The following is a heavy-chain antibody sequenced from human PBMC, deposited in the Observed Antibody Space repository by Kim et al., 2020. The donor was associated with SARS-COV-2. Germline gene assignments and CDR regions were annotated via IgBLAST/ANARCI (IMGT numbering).Heavy chain of an antibody. J-gene: IGHJ1*01. Sequence: GGSLRLSCAAPRLAFSDHSMDWVRQAPGKGLEWIGRTKDKRNSYTSEYAASVKGRFIISRDESDNSLYLQMNNLRPEDTAVYYCTRAPLDYGDPRGLYFFASPTSPKVFPLSLCSTQPDGNVVIACLVQGFFPCQH. D-gene: IGHD4-17*01. CDR1: RLAFSDHS. V-gene: IGHV3-72*01. CDR2: TKDKRNSYTS. CDR3: TRAPLDYGDPRGLYFFASPTSPKVFPLSLCSTQPDGNVVIACLVQGFFPCQH.